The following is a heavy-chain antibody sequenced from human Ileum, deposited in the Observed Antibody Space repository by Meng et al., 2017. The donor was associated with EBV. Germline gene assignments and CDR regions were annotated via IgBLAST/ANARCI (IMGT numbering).Heavy chain of an antibody. Sequence: QLQGSGPGLGKPSEPLSLTRTAVGGSICSSSYYWGWIRQPPGKGLEWIGMIYYSGNTYYNPSLKSRVTISVDTSKNQFSLRLSSVTAADAALYYCARQSDHYYGSGSYYDYWGQGTLVTVSS. J-gene: IGHJ4*02. CDR1: GGSICSSSYY. D-gene: IGHD3-10*01. CDR3: ARQSDHYYGSGSYYDY. CDR2: IYYSGNT. V-gene: IGHV4-39*01.